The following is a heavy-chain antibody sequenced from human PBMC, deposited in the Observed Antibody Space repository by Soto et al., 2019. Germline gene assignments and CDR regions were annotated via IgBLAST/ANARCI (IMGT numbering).Heavy chain of an antibody. CDR2: INDRGSI. D-gene: IGHD3-9*01. Sequence: QVQLQQWGAGPLRPLETLSLTCGVSGGSFSGYYWAWIRQSPGKGLEWIGEINDRGSINYNPSLKSRVSISVDTSENHYSLHLRSVTAADTAVYYCARDSHDILTGPPWVWYFDLWGRGTLVTVSS. V-gene: IGHV4-34*01. J-gene: IGHJ2*01. CDR1: GGSFSGYY. CDR3: ARDSHDILTGPPWVWYFDL.